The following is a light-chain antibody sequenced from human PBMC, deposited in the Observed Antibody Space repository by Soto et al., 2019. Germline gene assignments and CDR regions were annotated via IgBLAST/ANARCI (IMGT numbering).Light chain of an antibody. J-gene: IGKJ1*01. CDR3: QQYTSSPWT. Sequence: IQMTQSPSTLSASIGDRITITCRARQSIRTWLAWYQQKPGKAPKLLIYDASSLESGVPSRFSGSGSGTEFTLTISSLQSDDFATYYCQQYTSSPWTFGPGTQVESK. CDR2: DAS. CDR1: QSIRTW. V-gene: IGKV1-5*01.